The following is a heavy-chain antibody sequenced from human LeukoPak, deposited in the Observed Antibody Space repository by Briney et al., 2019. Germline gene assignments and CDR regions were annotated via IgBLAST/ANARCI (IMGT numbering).Heavy chain of an antibody. CDR3: ARAFKDHHYYYYYMDV. CDR1: GYTFTSYG. Sequence: VASVKVSCKASGYTFTSYGISWVRQATGQGLEWMGWMNHNSGNIGYAQKFQGRVTMTRNTSISTAYMELSSLRSEDTAVYYCARAFKDHHYYYYYMDVWGKGTTVTVSS. CDR2: MNHNSGNI. J-gene: IGHJ6*03. V-gene: IGHV1-8*02.